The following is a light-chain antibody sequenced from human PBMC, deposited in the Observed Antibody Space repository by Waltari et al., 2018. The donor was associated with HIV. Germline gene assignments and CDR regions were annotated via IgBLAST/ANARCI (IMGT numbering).Light chain of an antibody. J-gene: IGLJ2*01. CDR1: SVHIGHNY. V-gene: IGLV1-51*01. CDR3: GTWDSNLSAWI. Sequence: QSVLTQSPSVSAAPGQNVTISCPGNSVHIGHNYVSLYQQVPGTAPKLLIYDNNKRPSDIPDRFSASKSGTSATLGITGLQTGDEAEYYCGTWDSNLSAWIFGGGTKLTVL. CDR2: DNN.